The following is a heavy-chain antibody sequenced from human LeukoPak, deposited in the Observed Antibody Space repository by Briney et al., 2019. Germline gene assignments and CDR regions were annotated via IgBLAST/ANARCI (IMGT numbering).Heavy chain of an antibody. CDR2: ISAYNGNT. J-gene: IGHJ4*02. D-gene: IGHD5-12*01. CDR1: GYTFTSYG. CDR3: AREQYSGYVRYFDY. Sequence: GASVKVSCKASGYTFTSYGISWVRQAPGPGLEWMGWISAYNGNTSYAQKLQGRVTMTTDTSTSTAYMELRSLRSDDTAVYYCAREQYSGYVRYFDYWGQGTLVTVSS. V-gene: IGHV1-18*01.